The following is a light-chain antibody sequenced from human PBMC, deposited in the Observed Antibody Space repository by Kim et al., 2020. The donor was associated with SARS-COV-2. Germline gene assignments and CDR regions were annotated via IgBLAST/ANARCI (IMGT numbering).Light chain of an antibody. J-gene: IGKJ5*01. V-gene: IGKV1-17*01. CDR3: LQHSTYPIT. Sequence: DIQMTQSPSSLSASVGDRVTITCRASQDIRNDLGWYQQNPGRAPKRLIYGASSLQSGVPSRFSGSGSGTEFTLTISSVQPEDFATYCCLQHSTYPITFGQRKRLEIK. CDR1: QDIRND. CDR2: GAS.